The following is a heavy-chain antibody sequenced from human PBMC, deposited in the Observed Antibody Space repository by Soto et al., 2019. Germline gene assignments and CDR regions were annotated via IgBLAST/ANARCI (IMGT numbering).Heavy chain of an antibody. CDR2: ISGSGDRT. CDR3: AKDQDDYGDSVLGYSYYYHYNGMDV. J-gene: IGHJ6*02. CDR1: GFSFNTYA. D-gene: IGHD4-17*01. Sequence: EVQLLESGGGLVRPGGSLRLSCAASGFSFNTYAINWVRQAPGKGLEWVAGISGSGDRTYHADSVKGRFTVSRDNSKHTLYLRMNSLRVGDTAVYYCAKDQDDYGDSVLGYSYYYHYNGMDVWGQGTTVTVSS. V-gene: IGHV3-23*01.